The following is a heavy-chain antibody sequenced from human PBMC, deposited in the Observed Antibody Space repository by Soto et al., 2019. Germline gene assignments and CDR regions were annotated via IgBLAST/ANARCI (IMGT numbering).Heavy chain of an antibody. J-gene: IGHJ6*02. V-gene: IGHV3-23*01. CDR2: ISGSGGAT. CDR1: GFSFTNYA. CDR3: AKDRAYGGNPYLYYGMDV. Sequence: PGGSLRLSCVASGFSFTNYAMTWVRQAPGKGLEWVSSISGSGGATYYADSVKGRFAISRDTSKNTVYLQMNSLRVEDTAVYYCAKDRAYGGNPYLYYGMDVWGQGTTVTVSS. D-gene: IGHD4-17*01.